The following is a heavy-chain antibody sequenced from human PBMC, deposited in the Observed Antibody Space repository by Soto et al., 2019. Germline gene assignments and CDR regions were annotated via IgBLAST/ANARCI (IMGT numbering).Heavy chain of an antibody. D-gene: IGHD5-18*01. CDR3: ARGRGYSYGYGAPYYYYGMDV. Sequence: EASVKVSCKASGGTFSSYAISWVRQAPGQGLEWMGGIIPIFGTANYAQKFQGRVTITADESTSTAYMELSSLRSEDTAVYYCARGRGYSYGYGAPYYYYGMDVWGQGTTVTVSS. CDR2: IIPIFGTA. CDR1: GGTFSSYA. J-gene: IGHJ6*02. V-gene: IGHV1-69*13.